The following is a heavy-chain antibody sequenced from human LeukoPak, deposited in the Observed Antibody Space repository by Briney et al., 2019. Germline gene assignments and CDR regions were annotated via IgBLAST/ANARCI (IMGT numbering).Heavy chain of an antibody. V-gene: IGHV3-7*01. CDR1: GFTFSKYW. J-gene: IGHJ6*03. CDR3: TRRANFYYMDV. CDR2: IRHDASQI. Sequence: GGTLRLSCAASGFTFSKYWMSWVRQTPGKGLEWVASIRHDASQIYYVDSVKGRFTISRDNAKNTLYLQMNSLRAEDTAVYYCTRRANFYYMDVWGKGTTVTVSS.